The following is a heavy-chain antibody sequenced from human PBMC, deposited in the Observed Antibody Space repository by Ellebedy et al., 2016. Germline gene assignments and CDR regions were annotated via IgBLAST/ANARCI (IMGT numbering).Heavy chain of an antibody. Sequence: GESLKISCATSGFTFSRYAMNWVRQAPGKGLEWVSTISSAGSPNYADSVRGRFTISRDSSKDTLYLEMDSLRADDTAIYYCAKCRHSTGCLLDSWGQGTLVTVSS. CDR2: ISSAGSP. CDR1: GFTFSRYA. J-gene: IGHJ4*02. V-gene: IGHV3-23*01. D-gene: IGHD6-19*01. CDR3: AKCRHSTGCLLDS.